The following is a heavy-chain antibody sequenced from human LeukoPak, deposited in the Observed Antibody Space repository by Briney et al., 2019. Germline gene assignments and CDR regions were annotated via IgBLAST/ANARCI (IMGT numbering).Heavy chain of an antibody. D-gene: IGHD3-3*01. Sequence: ASVKVSCKASGYTFTGYYMHWVRQAPGQGLEWMGWINPNSGGTNYAQKFQGRVTMTRDTSISTAYMELSRLRSDDTAVYYCVRSRPTYYDFWSGDYWGQGTLVTVSS. CDR3: VRSRPTYYDFWSGDY. CDR1: GYTFTGYY. CDR2: INPNSGGT. J-gene: IGHJ4*02. V-gene: IGHV1-2*02.